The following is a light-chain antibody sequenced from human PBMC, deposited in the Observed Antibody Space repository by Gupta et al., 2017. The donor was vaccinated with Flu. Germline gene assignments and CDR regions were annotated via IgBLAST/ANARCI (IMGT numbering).Light chain of an antibody. Sequence: EIMMTQSPGTLSVSPGERATLSCRASQSIRNNLAWYQQKPGQAPRLLIFGASTRATGISARFSGSGSGTEFTLTISSLQSEDFAVYYCQQYNNWPPRTFGQGTKVEIK. CDR1: QSIRNN. V-gene: IGKV3-15*01. CDR2: GAS. J-gene: IGKJ1*01. CDR3: QQYNNWPPRT.